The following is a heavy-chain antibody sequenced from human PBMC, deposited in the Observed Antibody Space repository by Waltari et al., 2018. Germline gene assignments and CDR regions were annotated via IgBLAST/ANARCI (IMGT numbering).Heavy chain of an antibody. CDR1: GGTFSSYA. CDR2: IIPICGTA. Sequence: QVQLVQSGAEVKKPGSSVKVSCKASGGTFSSYAISWVRQAPGQGLEWMGGIIPICGTANYAQKCQGRVTITTDESTSTAYMELSSVRSEDTAVYYCARGDDSNYYPGYWGQGTLVTVSS. D-gene: IGHD4-4*01. CDR3: ARGDDSNYYPGY. J-gene: IGHJ4*02. V-gene: IGHV1-69*05.